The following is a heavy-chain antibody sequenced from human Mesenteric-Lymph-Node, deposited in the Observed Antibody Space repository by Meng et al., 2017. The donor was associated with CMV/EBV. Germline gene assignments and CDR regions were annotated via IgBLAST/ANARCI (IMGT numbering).Heavy chain of an antibody. Sequence: SLACAVYGRSFSGYYWSWIRQPPGKGLEWIGESNHSGSTNYNPSLKSRVTISVDTSKNQFSLKLSSVTAADTAVYYCARGGYSGYARWGQGTLVTVSS. J-gene: IGHJ4*02. CDR2: SNHSGST. V-gene: IGHV4-34*01. D-gene: IGHD5-12*01. CDR3: ARGGYSGYAR. CDR1: GRSFSGYY.